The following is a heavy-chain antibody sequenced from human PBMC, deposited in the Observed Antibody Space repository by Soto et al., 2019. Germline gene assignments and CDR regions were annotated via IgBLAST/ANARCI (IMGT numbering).Heavy chain of an antibody. CDR1: GFTFSSYS. CDR2: ISSSNSYI. D-gene: IGHD4-4*01. Sequence: GGSLRFSCAASGFTFSSYSMNWVRQAPGKGLEWVSSISSSNSYIYYADSVKGRFTISRDNAKNSLYLQMNSLRAEDTAVYYCARLALEQYLGWFDPWGQGTLVTVSS. V-gene: IGHV3-21*01. J-gene: IGHJ5*02. CDR3: ARLALEQYLGWFDP.